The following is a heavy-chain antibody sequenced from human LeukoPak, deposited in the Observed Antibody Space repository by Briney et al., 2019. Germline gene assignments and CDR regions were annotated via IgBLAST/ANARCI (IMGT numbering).Heavy chain of an antibody. CDR2: ISSSSSYI. D-gene: IGHD3-10*01. V-gene: IGHV3-21*04. CDR1: GFTLSSYS. CDR3: AKDDYYGSGYMDV. J-gene: IGHJ6*03. Sequence: GGSLRLSCAASGFTLSSYSMNWVRQAPGKGLEWVSSISSSSSYIYYADSVKGRFTISRDNSKNTLYLQMNSLRAEDTAVYYCAKDDYYGSGYMDVWGKGTTVTVSS.